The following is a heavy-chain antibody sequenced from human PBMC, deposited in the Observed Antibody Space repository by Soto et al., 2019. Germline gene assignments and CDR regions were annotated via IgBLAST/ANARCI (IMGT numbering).Heavy chain of an antibody. CDR3: ARDGFYYYGSGSYPYYYYGMDV. CDR2: ISAYNGNT. V-gene: IGHV1-18*01. J-gene: IGHJ6*02. Sequence: ASVKVSCKASGYTFTSYGISWVRQAPGQGLEWMGWISAYNGNTNYAQKLQGRVTMTTDTSTSTAYMELRSLRSDDTAVYYCARDGFYYYGSGSYPYYYYGMDVWGQGTTVTVS. D-gene: IGHD3-10*01. CDR1: GYTFTSYG.